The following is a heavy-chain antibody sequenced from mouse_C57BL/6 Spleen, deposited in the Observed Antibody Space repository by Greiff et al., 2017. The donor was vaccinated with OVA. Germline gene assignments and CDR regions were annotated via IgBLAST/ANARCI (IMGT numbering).Heavy chain of an antibody. J-gene: IGHJ2*01. Sequence: EVQGVESGGDLVKPGGSLKLSCAASGFTFSSYGMSWVRQTPDQRLEWVATISSGGSYTYYPDSVKGRFTISRDNAKNTLYLQMSSLKSEDTAMYYCARQGGDAPDYWGQGTTLTVSS. CDR2: ISSGGSYT. CDR1: GFTFSSYG. D-gene: IGHD3-3*01. V-gene: IGHV5-6*01. CDR3: ARQGGDAPDY.